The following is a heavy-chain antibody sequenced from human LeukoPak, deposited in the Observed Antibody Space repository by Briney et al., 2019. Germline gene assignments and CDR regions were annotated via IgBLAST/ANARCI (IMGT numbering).Heavy chain of an antibody. CDR2: INPNSGGT. CDR1: GYTFTGYY. Sequence: ASVKVSCKASGYTFTGYYMHWVRQAPGQGLEWMGWINPNSGGTNYAQKFQGRVTMTRDTSISTAYMELSRLRSDDTAVYYCARTRSITMIVVVSHPFDYWGQGTLVTVSS. J-gene: IGHJ4*02. D-gene: IGHD3-22*01. V-gene: IGHV1-2*02. CDR3: ARTRSITMIVVVSHPFDY.